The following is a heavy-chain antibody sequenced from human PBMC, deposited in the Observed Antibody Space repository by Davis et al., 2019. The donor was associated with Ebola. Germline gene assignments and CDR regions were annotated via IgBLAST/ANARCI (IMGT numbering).Heavy chain of an antibody. CDR3: ARDYYDSSGYLHYFDH. CDR1: GDSISRRNW. CDR2: IYHGGIT. Sequence: SQTLSLTCGVSGDSISRRNWWSWVRQSPGKGLEWIGEIYHGGITNYNPSLKGRVTMSVDKSKNQFSLNLYSVTAADTAVYYCARDYYDSSGYLHYFDHWGQGALVTVSS. D-gene: IGHD3-22*01. V-gene: IGHV4-4*02. J-gene: IGHJ4*02.